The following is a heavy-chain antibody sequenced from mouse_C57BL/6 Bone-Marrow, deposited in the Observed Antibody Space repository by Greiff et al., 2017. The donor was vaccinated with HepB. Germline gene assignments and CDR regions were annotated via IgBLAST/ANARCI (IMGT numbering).Heavy chain of an antibody. Sequence: VQLQQSGAELARPGASVKLSCTASGYTFTSYGISWVKQRTGQGLEWIGEIYPRSGNTSYNEKFKGKATLTADKSSSTAYMELRSLTSEDSAVYFCAREDYGSSAYAMDYWGQGTSVTVSS. CDR1: GYTFTSYG. CDR3: AREDYGSSAYAMDY. V-gene: IGHV1-81*01. J-gene: IGHJ4*01. D-gene: IGHD1-1*01. CDR2: IYPRSGNT.